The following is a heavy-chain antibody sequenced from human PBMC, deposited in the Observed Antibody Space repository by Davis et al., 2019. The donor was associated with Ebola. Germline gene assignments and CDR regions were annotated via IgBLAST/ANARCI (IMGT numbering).Heavy chain of an antibody. Sequence: PGGSLRLSCAASGFTFSDYYMSWIRQAPGKGLEWVSYISSSGSTIYYADSVKGRFTISRDNAKNSLYLQMNSLRAEDTAVYYCARDKDYYDSSGYYWYYFDYWGQGTLVTVSS. J-gene: IGHJ4*02. D-gene: IGHD3-22*01. CDR2: ISSSGSTI. CDR3: ARDKDYYDSSGYYWYYFDY. CDR1: GFTFSDYY. V-gene: IGHV3-11*01.